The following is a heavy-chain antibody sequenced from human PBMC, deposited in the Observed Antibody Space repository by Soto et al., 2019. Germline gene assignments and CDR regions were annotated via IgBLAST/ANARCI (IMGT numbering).Heavy chain of an antibody. D-gene: IGHD3-10*01. V-gene: IGHV4-61*03. CDR2: IYYSGNT. CDR3: ARDSVLAYYSRHRNPYWFDP. CDR1: GGSVGSGSYY. J-gene: IGHJ5*02. Sequence: LSLTCAVSGGSVGSGSYYWSWIRQPLGKGLEWIGYIYYSGNTDYNPSLRGRASISVNKAKNHFSLQLTSVTAADTDIYYCARDSVLAYYSRHRNPYWFDPWGQGTLVTVSS.